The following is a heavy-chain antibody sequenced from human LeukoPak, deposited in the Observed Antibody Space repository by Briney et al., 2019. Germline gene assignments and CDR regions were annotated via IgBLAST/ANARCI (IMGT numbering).Heavy chain of an antibody. D-gene: IGHD4-23*01. CDR3: ARALYGGYYFDY. CDR2: ITHSGST. J-gene: IGHJ4*02. Sequence: SETLSLTCGVYGGSFSGYYWSWIRQPPGKGLEWIGEITHSGSTNYNPSLKSRVTVSVDTSKNQFSLRLSSVTAADTAVYYCARALYGGYYFDYWGQGTLVTVSS. V-gene: IGHV4-34*01. CDR1: GGSFSGYY.